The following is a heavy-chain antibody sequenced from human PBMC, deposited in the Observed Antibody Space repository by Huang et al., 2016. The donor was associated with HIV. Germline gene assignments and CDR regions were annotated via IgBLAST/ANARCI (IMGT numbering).Heavy chain of an antibody. Sequence: QVHLVESGGGVVQPGRSLRLSCAASGFSFKSYNMQWVRQAQGKGLEWVAGISYDGNNKYYPDSLRGRFAISRDNSKTALYLEMNSLRADDTAVYFCAKDRSGGSYYFDSWGRGTLVTVSS. CDR2: ISYDGNNK. D-gene: IGHD1-26*01. J-gene: IGHJ4*02. CDR1: GFSFKSYN. V-gene: IGHV3-30*18. CDR3: AKDRSGGSYYFDS.